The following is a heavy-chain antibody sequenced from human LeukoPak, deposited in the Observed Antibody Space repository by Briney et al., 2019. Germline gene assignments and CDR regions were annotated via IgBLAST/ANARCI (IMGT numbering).Heavy chain of an antibody. Sequence: PSETLSLTCTVSGGSISSYYWSWIRQPAGKGLEWIGRIYASGSTNYNPSLKSRVTMSVDTSKNQFSLKLSSVTAADTAVYYCARDRREQWLVHGNWFDPWGQGTLVTVSS. CDR3: ARDRREQWLVHGNWFDP. CDR2: IYASGST. CDR1: GGSISSYY. V-gene: IGHV4-4*07. J-gene: IGHJ5*02. D-gene: IGHD6-19*01.